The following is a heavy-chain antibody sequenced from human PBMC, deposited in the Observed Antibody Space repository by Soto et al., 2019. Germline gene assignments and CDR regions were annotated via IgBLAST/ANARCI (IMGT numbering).Heavy chain of an antibody. CDR3: ARGSLDIVVVPAASNDS. J-gene: IGHJ4*02. CDR2: ISSSSSTI. CDR1: GFTFSSYS. D-gene: IGHD2-2*01. Sequence: GGSLRLSCAASGFTFSSYSMNWVRQAPGKGLEWVSYISSSSSTIYYADSVKGRFTISRDNAKNSLYLQMNSLRDEDTAVYYCARGSLDIVVVPAASNDSWGQGTLVTVSS. V-gene: IGHV3-48*02.